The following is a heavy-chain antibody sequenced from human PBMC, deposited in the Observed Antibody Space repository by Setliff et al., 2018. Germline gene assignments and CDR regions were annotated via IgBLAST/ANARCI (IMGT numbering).Heavy chain of an antibody. J-gene: IGHJ6*03. D-gene: IGHD3-22*01. CDR1: GYTFTDYY. V-gene: IGHV1-69*05. CDR2: TIPNFGTT. CDR3: VREGVDSRSSTDYRYYMDV. Sequence: ASVKVSCKASGYTFTDYYIHWVRQAPGQGLEWLGGTIPNFGTTNYAQEFQGRVTIITDESTSTAFMQLSSLRSEDTAVYYCVREGVDSRSSTDYRYYMDVWGKGTTVTVSS.